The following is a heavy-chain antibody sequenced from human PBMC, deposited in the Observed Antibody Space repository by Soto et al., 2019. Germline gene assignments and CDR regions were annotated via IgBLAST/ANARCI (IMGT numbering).Heavy chain of an antibody. V-gene: IGHV3-66*01. CDR3: ARDNFDWNDAFDY. CDR1: GFTVSSNY. CDR2: IYSGGRK. Sequence: GGSLRLSCAASGFTVSSNYISWVRQAPGKGLEWVSVIYSGGRKYYADSVKGRFTISRDNSKNTLYLQMNSLRAEDTAVYYCARDNFDWNDAFDYWGQGTLVTVSS. J-gene: IGHJ4*02. D-gene: IGHD1-1*01.